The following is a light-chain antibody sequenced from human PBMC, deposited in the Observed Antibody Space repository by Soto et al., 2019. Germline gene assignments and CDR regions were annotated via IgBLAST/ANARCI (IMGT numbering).Light chain of an antibody. CDR2: EVS. J-gene: IGLJ3*02. V-gene: IGLV2-14*01. CDR1: SYDVGAYNY. CDR3: NSYTSASTGV. Sequence: QSALTQPASVSGSPGQSITISCTGTSYDVGAYNYVSWYQQHPGKAPKLMISEVSNRPSGISNRFSGSKSGNTASLTISGLQAEDEAEYYCNSYTSASTGVFGGGTKLTVL.